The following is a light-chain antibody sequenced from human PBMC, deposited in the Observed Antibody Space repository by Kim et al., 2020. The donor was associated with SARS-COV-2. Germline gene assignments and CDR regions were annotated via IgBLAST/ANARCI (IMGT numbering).Light chain of an antibody. CDR1: QSVSSH. V-gene: IGKV3-15*01. CDR3: QQYDSWPRT. J-gene: IGKJ1*01. CDR2: YAS. Sequence: VSPGERATLSCSASQSVSSHLAWYQQKPGRVPRLLIYYASTRATGIPARFSGSGSGTEFILTISSLQSEDFAVYYCQQYDSWPRTFGQGTKVDIK.